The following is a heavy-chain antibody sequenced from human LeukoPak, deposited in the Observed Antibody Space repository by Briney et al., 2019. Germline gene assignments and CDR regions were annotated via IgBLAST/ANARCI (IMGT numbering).Heavy chain of an antibody. CDR2: INPNSGGT. CDR1: GYTFTTYD. CDR3: ARDSGSYYDYYYFDY. V-gene: IGHV1-2*02. J-gene: IGHJ4*02. Sequence: ASVKVSCKASGYTFTTYDITWVRQAPGQGLEWMGWINPNSGGTNYAQKFQGRVTMTRDTSISTAYMELSRLRSDDTAVYYCARDSGSYYDYYYFDYWGQGTLVTVSS. D-gene: IGHD1-26*01.